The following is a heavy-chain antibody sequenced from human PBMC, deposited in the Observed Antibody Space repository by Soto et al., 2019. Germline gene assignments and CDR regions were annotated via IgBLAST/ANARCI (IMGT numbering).Heavy chain of an antibody. CDR3: AKDRAVVVPVSTSYFHYYGLDV. D-gene: IGHD2-2*01. J-gene: IGHJ6*02. V-gene: IGHV3-9*01. Sequence: LRLSCAASGFTLDDYTMHWVRQAPGKGLEWVSGVGWNGGDIVYADSVKGRFTVSRDNTKNSLYLEVNSLRAEDTAIYYCAKDRAVVVPVSTSYFHYYGLDVWGQGTTVTVS. CDR2: VGWNGGDI. CDR1: GFTLDDYT.